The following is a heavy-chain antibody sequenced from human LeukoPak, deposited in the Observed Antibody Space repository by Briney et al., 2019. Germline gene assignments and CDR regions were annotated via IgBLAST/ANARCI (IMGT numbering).Heavy chain of an antibody. Sequence: PGGSLRLSCAASGFTFSSYAMHWVRQAPGKGLEWVAVISYDGSNKYYADSVKGRFTISRDNSKNTLYLQMNSLRAEDTAVYYCAKDPLSYYYDSSGYSGDYWGQGTLVTVSS. V-gene: IGHV3-30-3*01. CDR1: GFTFSSYA. J-gene: IGHJ4*02. CDR3: AKDPLSYYYDSSGYSGDY. D-gene: IGHD3-22*01. CDR2: ISYDGSNK.